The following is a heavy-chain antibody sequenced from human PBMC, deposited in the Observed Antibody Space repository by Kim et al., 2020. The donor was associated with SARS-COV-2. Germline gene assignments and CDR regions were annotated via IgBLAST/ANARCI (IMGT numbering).Heavy chain of an antibody. D-gene: IGHD6-13*01. CDR1: GGSISSGGYY. CDR2: IYSSGST. CDR3: ARDRFYSISSQGGFDY. V-gene: IGHV4-39*07. Sequence: SETLSLTCTVSGGSISSGGYYWGWIRQPQGKGLEWIGSIYSSGSTYYNPSLESRVTISVDTSKNQFSLKLSSVTAADTAVFYCARDRFYSISSQGGFDYWGQGTLVTVSS. J-gene: IGHJ4*02.